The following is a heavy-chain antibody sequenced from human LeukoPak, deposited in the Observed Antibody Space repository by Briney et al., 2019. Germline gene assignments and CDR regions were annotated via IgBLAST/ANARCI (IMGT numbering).Heavy chain of an antibody. V-gene: IGHV3-21*01. D-gene: IGHD3-22*01. CDR2: ISSSGSTI. J-gene: IGHJ4*02. Sequence: GGSLRLSCAASGFTFSSYSMNWVRQAPGKGLEWVSSISSSGSTINYADSVKGRFTISRDNAKNSLYLQMNSLRAEDTAVYYCARDLRSSGYYAFDYWGQGILVTVSS. CDR1: GFTFSSYS. CDR3: ARDLRSSGYYAFDY.